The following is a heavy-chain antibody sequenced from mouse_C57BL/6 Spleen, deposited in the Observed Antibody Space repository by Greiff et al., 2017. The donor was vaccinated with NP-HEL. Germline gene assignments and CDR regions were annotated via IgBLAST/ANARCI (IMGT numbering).Heavy chain of an antibody. V-gene: IGHV1-4*01. D-gene: IGHD1-2*01. CDR3: ARGVTAASSGDWFAY. Sequence: QVQLKQSGAELARPGASVKMSCKASGYTFTSYTMHWVKQRPGQGLEWIGYINPSSGYTKYNQKFKDKATLTADKSSSTAYMQLSSLTSEDSAVYYCARGVTAASSGDWFAYWGQGTLVTVSA. J-gene: IGHJ3*01. CDR2: INPSSGYT. CDR1: GYTFTSYT.